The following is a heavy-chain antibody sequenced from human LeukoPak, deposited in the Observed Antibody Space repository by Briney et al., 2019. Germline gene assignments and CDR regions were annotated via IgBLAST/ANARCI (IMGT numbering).Heavy chain of an antibody. V-gene: IGHV3-21*01. D-gene: IGHD2-2*01. CDR3: ARGFCTSSSCYGSY. Sequence: GGSLRLSCAASGFTFRSYTMNWVRQAPGKGLEWVSSISSSSSSIYYADSVKGRFTTYRDNDKKYLYLKMNSLRAEDTAMYYCARGFCTSSSCYGSYWGQGTLVTVSS. CDR2: ISSSSSSI. CDR1: GFTFRSYT. J-gene: IGHJ4*02.